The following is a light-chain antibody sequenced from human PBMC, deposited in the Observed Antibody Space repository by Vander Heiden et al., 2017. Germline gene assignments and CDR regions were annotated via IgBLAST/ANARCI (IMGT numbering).Light chain of an antibody. CDR3: QQRNTWPWAT. CDR2: GAS. CDR1: QSISTY. Sequence: EIVLTQSPATLSLSPGERATLSCRASQSISTYLVWYQQKPGQPPRLLIYGASTRATGIPARFSGSGYGTDFTLTISSLLPEDFAVYYCQQRNTWPWATFGQWTKVEIK. V-gene: IGKV3-11*01. J-gene: IGKJ1*01.